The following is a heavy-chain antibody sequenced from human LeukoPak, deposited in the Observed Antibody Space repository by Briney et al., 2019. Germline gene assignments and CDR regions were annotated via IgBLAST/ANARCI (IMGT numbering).Heavy chain of an antibody. CDR2: ISGSGGST. CDR1: GFTFSSYG. V-gene: IGHV3-23*01. D-gene: IGHD3-10*01. J-gene: IGHJ4*02. CDR3: AKDRGFGELIFDY. Sequence: PGGSLRLSCAASGFTFSSYGMSWVRQAPGKGLEWVSAISGSGGSTYYADSVKGRFTISRDNSKNTLYLQMNSLRAEDTAEYYCAKDRGFGELIFDYWGQGTLVTVSS.